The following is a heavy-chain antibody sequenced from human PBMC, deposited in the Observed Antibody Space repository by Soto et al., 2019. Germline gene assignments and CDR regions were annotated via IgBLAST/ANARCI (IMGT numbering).Heavy chain of an antibody. J-gene: IGHJ4*02. Sequence: GGPLRLSCSASGFIFSSHWMSWLRQAPGKGLEWVASMNEYGSERYYVDSVKGRFTISRDNAKNSLYLQMNSLRAEDTAVYYCARATGADKEDYWGQGTLVTVSS. D-gene: IGHD3-10*01. CDR3: ARATGADKEDY. V-gene: IGHV3-7*04. CDR1: GFIFSSHW. CDR2: MNEYGSER.